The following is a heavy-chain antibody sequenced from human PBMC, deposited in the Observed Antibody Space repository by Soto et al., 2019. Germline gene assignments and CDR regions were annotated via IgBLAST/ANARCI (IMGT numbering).Heavy chain of an antibody. J-gene: IGHJ5*02. Sequence: SETLSLTWAVSGGSISSGGYSWSWIRQPPGKGLEWIGYIYHSGSTYYNPSLKSRVTISVDRSKNQFSLKLSSVTAADTAVYYCARVPDRWGQGTLVTVSS. V-gene: IGHV4-30-2*01. CDR1: GGSISSGGYS. CDR2: IYHSGST. D-gene: IGHD2-2*01. CDR3: ARVPDR.